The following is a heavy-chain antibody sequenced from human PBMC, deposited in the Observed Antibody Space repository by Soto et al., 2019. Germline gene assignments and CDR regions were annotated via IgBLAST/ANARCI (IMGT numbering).Heavy chain of an antibody. V-gene: IGHV1-69*06. CDR2: TGSGTGPG. D-gene: IGHD2-15*01. Sequence: SVKVSCKASGGSLSTNPISWVRQAPGQGLEWMGGTGSGTGPGNHAQKFQGRLTVTADKSTSTVYMELTNLSSEDTAVYYCAMRHSGGFFRSFDSWGQGTLVTVSS. CDR1: GGSLSTNP. CDR3: AMRHSGGFFRSFDS. J-gene: IGHJ4*02.